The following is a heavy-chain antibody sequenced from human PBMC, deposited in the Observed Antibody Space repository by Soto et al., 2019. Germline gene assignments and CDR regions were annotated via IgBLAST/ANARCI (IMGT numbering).Heavy chain of an antibody. Sequence: GGSLRLSCAASGFTFDDYAMHWVRQAPGKGLEWVSGISWNSGSIGYADSVKGRFTISRDNAKNSLYLQMNSLRAEDTALYYCAKERSITIFGVVPTDAFDIWGQGTMVT. D-gene: IGHD3-3*01. J-gene: IGHJ3*02. CDR3: AKERSITIFGVVPTDAFDI. V-gene: IGHV3-9*01. CDR1: GFTFDDYA. CDR2: ISWNSGSI.